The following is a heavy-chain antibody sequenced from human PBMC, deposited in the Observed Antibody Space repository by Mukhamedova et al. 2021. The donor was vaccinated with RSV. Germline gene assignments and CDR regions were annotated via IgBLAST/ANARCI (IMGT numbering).Heavy chain of an antibody. D-gene: IGHD6-13*01. J-gene: IGHJ4*02. V-gene: IGHV3-23*01. Sequence: FTISRVNSKNTLYLQMNSLRAEDTAVYYCAKYPLASVVAAAFLDYWGQGTLVTVSS. CDR3: AKYPLASVVAAAFLDY.